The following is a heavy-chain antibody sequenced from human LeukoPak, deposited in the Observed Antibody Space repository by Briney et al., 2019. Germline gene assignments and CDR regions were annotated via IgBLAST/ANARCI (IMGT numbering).Heavy chain of an antibody. CDR3: ARDVRYASGWSTPES. V-gene: IGHV4-4*07. CDR2: IYSSGSA. CDR1: LGSIMNHY. D-gene: IGHD6-13*01. J-gene: IGHJ5*02. Sequence: PSETLSLTCTVSLGSIMNHYWSWIRQPAGKGLEWIGRIYSSGSANYSPSLKNRVSMSIDTSNNHFSLNLTSVTAADTALYFCARDVRYASGWSTPESWGQGTLVTVSS.